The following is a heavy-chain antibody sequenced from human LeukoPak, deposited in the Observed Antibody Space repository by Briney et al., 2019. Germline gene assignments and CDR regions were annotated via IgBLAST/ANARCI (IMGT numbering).Heavy chain of an antibody. D-gene: IGHD6-13*01. J-gene: IGHJ6*02. CDR1: GYTFTSYG. Sequence: ASVKVSCKASGYTFTSYGISWVRQAPGQGLEWTGWISAYNGNTNYAQKLQGRVTMTTDTSTSTAYMELRSLRSDDTAVYYCARGGVGIAAAGSYGMDVWGQGTTVTVSS. CDR3: ARGGVGIAAAGSYGMDV. V-gene: IGHV1-18*01. CDR2: ISAYNGNT.